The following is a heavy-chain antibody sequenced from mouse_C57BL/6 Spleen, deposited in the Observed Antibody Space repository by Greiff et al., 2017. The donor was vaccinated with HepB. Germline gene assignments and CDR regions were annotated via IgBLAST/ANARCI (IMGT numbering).Heavy chain of an antibody. CDR3: AREIFPHYYGIGYFDY. CDR2: IYPGDGDT. CDR1: GYAFSSSW. V-gene: IGHV1-82*01. Sequence: VQLQQSGPELVKPGASVKISCKASGYAFSSSWMNWVKQRPGKGLEWIGRIYPGDGDTNYNGKFKGEATLTADKSSSTAYMQLSSLTSEDSAVYFCAREIFPHYYGIGYFDYWGQGTTLTVSS. J-gene: IGHJ2*01. D-gene: IGHD1-1*01.